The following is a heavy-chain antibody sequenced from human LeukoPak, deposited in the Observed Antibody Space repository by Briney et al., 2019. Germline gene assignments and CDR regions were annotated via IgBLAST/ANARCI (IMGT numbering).Heavy chain of an antibody. Sequence: ASVKVSCKASGYTFTSYDINWVRQATGRGLEWMGWMNPNSGNTGYAQKFQGRVTMTRNTSISTAYMELSSLRSEDTAVYYCARDLTSTINWFDLWGQGTLVTVSS. CDR2: MNPNSGNT. D-gene: IGHD3-3*01. V-gene: IGHV1-8*01. CDR1: GYTFTSYD. CDR3: ARDLTSTINWFDL. J-gene: IGHJ5*02.